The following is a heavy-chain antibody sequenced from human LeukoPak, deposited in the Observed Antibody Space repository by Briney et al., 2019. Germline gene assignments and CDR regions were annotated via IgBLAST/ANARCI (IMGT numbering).Heavy chain of an antibody. D-gene: IGHD1-26*01. CDR3: ARDLNRYSGSLGD. CDR2: ISSSSSYI. V-gene: IGHV3-21*01. CDR1: GFTFSSYS. Sequence: GGCQRLSCAASGFTFSSYSMNWVRQAPGKGLEWVSSISSSSSYIYYADSVKGRFTISRDNAKNSLYLQMNSLRAEDTAVYCCARDLNRYSGSLGDWGQGTLVTVSS. J-gene: IGHJ4*02.